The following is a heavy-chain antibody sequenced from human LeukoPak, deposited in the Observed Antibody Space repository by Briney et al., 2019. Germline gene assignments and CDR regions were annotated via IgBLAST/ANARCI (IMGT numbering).Heavy chain of an antibody. CDR1: GFTFSSYA. J-gene: IGHJ6*02. Sequence: GGSLRLSCAASGFTFSSYAMHWVRQAPGKGLEWVAVISYDGSNKYYADSVKGRFTISRDNSKNTLYLQMNSLRAEDTAVYYYARDPPNYDFWSGYYYYYGMDVWGQGATVTVSS. D-gene: IGHD3-3*01. CDR3: ARDPPNYDFWSGYYYYYGMDV. CDR2: ISYDGSNK. V-gene: IGHV3-30-3*01.